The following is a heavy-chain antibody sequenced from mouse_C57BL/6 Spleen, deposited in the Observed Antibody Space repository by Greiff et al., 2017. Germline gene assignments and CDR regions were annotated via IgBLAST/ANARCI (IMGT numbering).Heavy chain of an antibody. CDR2: IDPEDGET. J-gene: IGHJ2*01. V-gene: IGHV14-2*01. CDR1: GFNIKDYY. CDR3: ARDYYGSHHYFDY. Sequence: EVQLQQSGAELVKPGASVKLSCTASGFNIKDYYMPWVKQRTEQGLEWIGRIDPEDGETNYAPKFQGKATITADTSSNTAYLQLSSLTSEDTAVYYCARDYYGSHHYFDYWGQGTTRTVSS. D-gene: IGHD1-1*01.